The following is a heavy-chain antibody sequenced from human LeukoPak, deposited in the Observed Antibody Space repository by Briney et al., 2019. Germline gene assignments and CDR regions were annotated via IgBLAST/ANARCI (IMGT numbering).Heavy chain of an antibody. J-gene: IGHJ3*02. Sequence: SETLSLTCTVSGGSIISYYWGWIRQPPGKGLEWIGSIYYSGSTYYNPSLKSRVTISVDTSKNQFSLKLSSVTAADTAVYYCARDNWNDAGAFDIWGQGTMVTVSS. CDR2: IYYSGST. V-gene: IGHV4-39*02. CDR3: ARDNWNDAGAFDI. CDR1: GGSIISYY. D-gene: IGHD1-20*01.